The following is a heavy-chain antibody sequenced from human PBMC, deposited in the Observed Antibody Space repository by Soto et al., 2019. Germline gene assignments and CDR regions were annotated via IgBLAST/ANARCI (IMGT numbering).Heavy chain of an antibody. CDR3: ASGDSSGYYYSGMDV. CDR2: IIPIFGTA. Sequence: GASVKVSCKASGGTFSSYAISWVRQAPGQGLEWMGGIIPIFGTANYAQKFQGRVTITADESTSTAYMELSSLRSEDTAVYYCASGDSSGYYYSGMDVWGQGTTVTVSS. V-gene: IGHV1-69*13. D-gene: IGHD3-22*01. CDR1: GGTFSSYA. J-gene: IGHJ6*02.